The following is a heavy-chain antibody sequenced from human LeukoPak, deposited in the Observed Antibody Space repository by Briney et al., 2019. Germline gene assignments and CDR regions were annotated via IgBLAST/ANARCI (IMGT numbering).Heavy chain of an antibody. J-gene: IGHJ4*02. CDR2: INHSGST. Sequence: SETLSLTCAVYGGSFSGYYWSWIRQPPGKGLEWIGEINHSGSTNYNPSLKSRVTISVDTSKNQFSLKLSSVTAADTAVYYCARGPKTGTTRAPPPTDYWGQGTRVTFSS. CDR1: GGSFSGYY. D-gene: IGHD1-1*01. V-gene: IGHV4-34*01. CDR3: ARGPKTGTTRAPPPTDY.